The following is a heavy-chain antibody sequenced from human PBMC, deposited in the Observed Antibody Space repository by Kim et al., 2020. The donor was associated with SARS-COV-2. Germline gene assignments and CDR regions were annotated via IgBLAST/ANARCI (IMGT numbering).Heavy chain of an antibody. J-gene: IGHJ3*02. Sequence: GGSLRLSCAACGFNFKEYAMHWVRQPPGKGLEWVSGISWNSGNIGSADSVRGRFTISRDDAKNSLYLRMYSLKPEDTALYYCAKDKRSWYRENASHIWGQGTLVTVSS. CDR1: GFNFKEYA. D-gene: IGHD6-13*01. V-gene: IGHV3-9*01. CDR3: AKDKRSWYRENASHI. CDR2: ISWNSGNI.